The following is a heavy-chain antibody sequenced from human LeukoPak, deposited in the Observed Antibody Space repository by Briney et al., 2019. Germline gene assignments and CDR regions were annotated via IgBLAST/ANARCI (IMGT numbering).Heavy chain of an antibody. V-gene: IGHV3-11*06. CDR1: GFTFSDYY. J-gene: IGHJ3*02. CDR2: ISSSSSYT. CDR3: ASNYGSGSYYKGRNAFDI. Sequence: GSLRLSCAASGFTFSDYYMSWIRQAPGKGLEWVSYISSSSSYTNYADSVKGRFTISRDNAKNSLYLQMNSLRAEDTAVYYCASNYGSGSYYKGRNAFDIWGQGTMVTVSS. D-gene: IGHD3-10*01.